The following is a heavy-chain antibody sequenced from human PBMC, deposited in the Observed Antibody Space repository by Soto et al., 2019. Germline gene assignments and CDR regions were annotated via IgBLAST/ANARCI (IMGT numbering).Heavy chain of an antibody. V-gene: IGHV1-3*05. CDR1: GYTFTNYA. D-gene: IGHD5-12*01. Sequence: QVQLVQSGAEEKKPGASVKVSCKASGYTFTNYAMHWVRQAPGQRLEWMGWINAGNGNTKYSQKFQGRVTLTRDTSASPAYMELSSLRSEDTAVYYCARVSGYYLPDYWGQGTLVTVSS. CDR2: INAGNGNT. CDR3: ARVSGYYLPDY. J-gene: IGHJ4*02.